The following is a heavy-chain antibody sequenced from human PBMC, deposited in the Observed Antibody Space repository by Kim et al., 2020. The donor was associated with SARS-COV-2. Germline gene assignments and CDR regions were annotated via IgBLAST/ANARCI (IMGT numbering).Heavy chain of an antibody. V-gene: IGHV1-69*13. D-gene: IGHD3-10*01. J-gene: IGHJ3*02. CDR3: SRTNYYDSGSYEPDAFDI. Sequence: SVKVSCKASGGTFSSYAISWVRQAPGQGLEWMGGIIPIFGTANYAQKFQGRVTITADESTNTAYMELSSLRSEDTAVYYCSRTNYYDSGSYEPDAFDIWGQGTMVTVSS. CDR2: IIPIFGTA. CDR1: GGTFSSYA.